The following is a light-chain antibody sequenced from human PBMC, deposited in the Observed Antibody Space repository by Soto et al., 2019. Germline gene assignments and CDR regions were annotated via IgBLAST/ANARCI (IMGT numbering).Light chain of an antibody. CDR3: QQYGNSPRT. J-gene: IGKJ1*01. CDR1: RRVSSSY. Sequence: EIVSTQFPGTQHLSPEERATLTCRVSRRVSSSYLAWYQQKPGQAPRLLIYGASSRATGIPDRFSGSGSGTDFTLTINRLEPEDFAVYYCQQYGNSPRTFGEGTKVDIK. V-gene: IGKV3-20*01. CDR2: GAS.